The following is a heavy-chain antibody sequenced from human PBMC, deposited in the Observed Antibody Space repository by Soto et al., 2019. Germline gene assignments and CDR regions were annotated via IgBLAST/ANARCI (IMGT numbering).Heavy chain of an antibody. J-gene: IGHJ5*02. CDR1: GFTFSSYW. CDR3: ALTTVTTTQGWFDP. V-gene: IGHV3-7*03. Sequence: GGSLRLSCAASGFTFSSYWMSWVRQAPGKGLEWVANIKQDGSEKYYVDSVKGRFTISRDNAKNSLYLQMDSLRAEDTAVYYCALTTVTTTQGWFDPWGQGTLVTVSS. CDR2: IKQDGSEK. D-gene: IGHD4-17*01.